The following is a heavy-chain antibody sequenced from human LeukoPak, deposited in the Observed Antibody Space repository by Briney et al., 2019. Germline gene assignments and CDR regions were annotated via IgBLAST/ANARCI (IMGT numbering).Heavy chain of an antibody. CDR2: INPSGGST. J-gene: IGHJ5*02. CDR1: GYTFTSYY. D-gene: IGHD4-23*01. CDR3: ARDNSVEDTAWWFDP. V-gene: IGHV1-46*01. Sequence: ASVKASCKASGYTFTSYYMHWVRQAPGQGLEWMGIINPSGGSTSYAQMFQGRVTMTRDMSTSTDYMELSSLRSEDTAVYYCARDNSVEDTAWWFDPWGQGTLVTVSS.